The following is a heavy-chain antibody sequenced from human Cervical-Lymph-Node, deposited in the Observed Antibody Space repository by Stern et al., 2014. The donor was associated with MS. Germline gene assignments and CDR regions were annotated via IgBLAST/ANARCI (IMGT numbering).Heavy chain of an antibody. J-gene: IGHJ2*01. Sequence: EVQLVESGGGLVQPGGSLRLSCAASGFTFSSYAMHWVRQAPGKGLGYVSVISSNGGSTYYANSVKGRFTIARDNSKNTLYLHMGSLRVEDMAVYYCARGVTYCGGDCYGWYFDLWGRGTLVTFSS. V-gene: IGHV3-64*01. D-gene: IGHD2-21*02. CDR1: GFTFSSYA. CDR3: ARGVTYCGGDCYGWYFDL. CDR2: ISSNGGST.